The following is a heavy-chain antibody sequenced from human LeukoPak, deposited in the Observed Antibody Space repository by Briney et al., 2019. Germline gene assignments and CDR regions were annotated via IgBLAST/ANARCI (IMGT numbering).Heavy chain of an antibody. CDR1: GGSISSNNW. D-gene: IGHD1-1*01. CDR2: IYHSGSP. V-gene: IGHV4-4*02. J-gene: IGHJ4*02. Sequence: SETLSLTCAVSGGSISSNNWWGWVRPPPGKGLEWIGEIYHSGSPNYNPSLKSRVTISVDKSRNHFSLNLSSVTAADTAVYYCARVNINNWHSCDYWGQGTLVTVSS. CDR3: ARVNINNWHSCDY.